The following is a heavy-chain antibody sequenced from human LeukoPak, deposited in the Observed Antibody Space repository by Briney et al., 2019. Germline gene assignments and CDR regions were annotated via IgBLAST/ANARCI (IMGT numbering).Heavy chain of an antibody. V-gene: IGHV3-30*18. CDR2: ISYDGSNK. J-gene: IGHJ4*02. CDR3: AKLGMAGTYDDY. Sequence: GRSLRLSCAASGFTFSSYGMHWVRQAPGKGLEWVAVISYDGSNKYYADSVKGRFTISRDNSKNTLYLQMNSLRAEDTAVYYCAKLGMAGTYDDYWGQGTLVTVSS. CDR1: GFTFSSYG. D-gene: IGHD6-19*01.